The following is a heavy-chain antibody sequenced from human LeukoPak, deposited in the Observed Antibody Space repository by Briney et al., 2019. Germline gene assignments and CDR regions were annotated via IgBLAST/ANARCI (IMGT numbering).Heavy chain of an antibody. V-gene: IGHV3-7*01. CDR1: GLTFSNYW. CDR2: IKDDGSGK. Sequence: PWGSLRPSCAASGLTFSNYWMSWVRQAPGKGLEWVANIKDDGSGKYYVDSLKGRFTISRDNAKNSLYLQMNSLRAEDTAVYYCARVGYSSSWSPSDYWGQGALVTVSS. J-gene: IGHJ4*02. D-gene: IGHD6-13*01. CDR3: ARVGYSSSWSPSDY.